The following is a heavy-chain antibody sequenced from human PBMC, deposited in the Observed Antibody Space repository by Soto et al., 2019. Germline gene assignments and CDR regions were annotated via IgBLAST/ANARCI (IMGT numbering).Heavy chain of an antibody. CDR1: GGSISSSRCH. V-gene: IGHV4-39*02. CDR2: VSYSGST. J-gene: IGHJ6*02. D-gene: IGHD2-15*01. CDR3: ARDNCSGGRCYGLDV. Sequence: PSETLSLTCTVSGGSISSSRCHWGWIRQPPGKGLEWIGSVSYSGSTHYNASLKSRVTISADTSKSQFSLKLSSVTAADTAVYHCARDNCSGGRCYGLDVWGQGTMVIVSS.